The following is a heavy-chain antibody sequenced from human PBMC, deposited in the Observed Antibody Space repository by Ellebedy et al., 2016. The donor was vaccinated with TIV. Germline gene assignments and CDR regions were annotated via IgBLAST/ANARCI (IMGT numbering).Heavy chain of an antibody. J-gene: IGHJ4*02. V-gene: IGHV3-23*01. CDR3: TKHPATITDFWSAYFPGRDY. D-gene: IGHD3-3*01. CDR1: GFTSSSCA. CDR2: ISGSGPGT. Sequence: PAGSLRLSCAVSGFTSSSCAMSWVRQAPGTGLEWVSAISGSGPGTYYADPVKGRFTISRDNSKNTLYLQLNSLRAEDTAVYYCTKHPATITDFWSAYFPGRDYWGQGTLVTVSS.